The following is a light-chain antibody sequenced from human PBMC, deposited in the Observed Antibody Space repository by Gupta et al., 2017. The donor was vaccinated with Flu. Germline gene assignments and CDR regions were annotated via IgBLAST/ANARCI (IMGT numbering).Light chain of an antibody. J-gene: IGLJ1*01. CDR3: SSYTSSSTPDV. Sequence: QSALPQPASVSGSPGQSITISCTGTSSDVGGYNYVSWYQQHPGKAPKLMIYEVSNRPSGVSNRFSGSKSGNTASLTISGLQAEDEADYYCSSYTSSSTPDVFGTGTKVTVL. CDR2: EVS. CDR1: SSDVGGYNY. V-gene: IGLV2-14*01.